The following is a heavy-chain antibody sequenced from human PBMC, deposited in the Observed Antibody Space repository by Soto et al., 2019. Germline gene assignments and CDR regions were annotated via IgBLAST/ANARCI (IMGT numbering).Heavy chain of an antibody. V-gene: IGHV4-39*01. CDR2: IYYSGST. Sequence: SETLDLGCTVSGGSISSSIYYWVWIRQPPGKGLEWIGSIYYSGSTYYNPSLKSRVTISVDTSKNQFSLKLSSVTAADTAVYYCARRRDGYFDYWGQGTLVTVSS. CDR3: ARRRDGYFDY. CDR1: GGSISSSIYY. J-gene: IGHJ4*02.